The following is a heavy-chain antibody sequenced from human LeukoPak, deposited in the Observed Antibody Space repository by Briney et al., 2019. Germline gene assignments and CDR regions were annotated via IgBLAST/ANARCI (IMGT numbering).Heavy chain of an antibody. D-gene: IGHD3-22*01. CDR1: GFTFSSYA. Sequence: GGSLRLSCAASGFTFSSYAMSWVRQAPGKGLEWVSAISGSGVGTYYADSVKGRFTISRDDSKNTLYLQMNSLRAEDTAVYYCAKERDYDSSGYDYWGQGTLVTVSS. CDR2: ISGSGVGT. J-gene: IGHJ4*02. V-gene: IGHV3-23*01. CDR3: AKERDYDSSGYDY.